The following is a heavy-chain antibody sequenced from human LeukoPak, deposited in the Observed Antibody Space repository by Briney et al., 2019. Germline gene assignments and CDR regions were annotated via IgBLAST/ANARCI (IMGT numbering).Heavy chain of an antibody. Sequence: GGSVRLSCTASGFSLSKVWMSWVRQPPGQGLEWVGHIKTKSDGGTTEYVAPVRGRFTISRDDSGDTLYLQMNSLKIEDTAVYYCTTVDYGDLTPAASSDYWGQGTLVTVSS. D-gene: IGHD4-17*01. CDR1: GFSLSKVW. V-gene: IGHV3-15*01. CDR3: TTVDYGDLTPAASSDY. J-gene: IGHJ4*02. CDR2: IKTKSDGGTT.